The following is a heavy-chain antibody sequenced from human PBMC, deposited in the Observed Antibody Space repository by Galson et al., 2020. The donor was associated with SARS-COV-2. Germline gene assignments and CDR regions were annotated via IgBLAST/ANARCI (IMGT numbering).Heavy chain of an antibody. CDR2: ISPRSDYT. V-gene: IGHV3-11*03. CDR3: AASHSNFWYQFVF. D-gene: IGHD6-13*01. CDR1: GFIFSDYY. Sequence: GGSLRLSCATSGFIFSDYYVTWIRQAPGKGLEWVSYISPRSDYTNYADSVTGRFTISRDNAKNSLYLQMNSLRGDDTAVYYCAASHSNFWYQFVFWGQGTLVTVSS. J-gene: IGHJ4*02.